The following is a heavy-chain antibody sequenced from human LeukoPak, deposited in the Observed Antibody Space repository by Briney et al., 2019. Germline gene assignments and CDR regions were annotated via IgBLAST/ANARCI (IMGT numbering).Heavy chain of an antibody. Sequence: PGGSLRLSCAASGFTFSSYAMSWVRQAPGKGLEWVSAISGSGGSTYYADSVKGRFTISRDNSKNTLYLQMNSLRAEDTAVYYCAKSDHYYYGSGSYVLDYWGQGTLVTVSS. CDR2: ISGSGGST. D-gene: IGHD3-10*01. CDR1: GFTFSSYA. J-gene: IGHJ4*02. V-gene: IGHV3-23*01. CDR3: AKSDHYYYGSGSYVLDY.